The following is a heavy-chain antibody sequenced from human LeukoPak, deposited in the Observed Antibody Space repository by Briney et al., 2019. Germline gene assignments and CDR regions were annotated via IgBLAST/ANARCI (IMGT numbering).Heavy chain of an antibody. Sequence: GGSLRLSCAASGLSFSNYGIHWVRQAPGKGMQWVAFIRSDGINKHYADSVKGRFTISRDNSKNTLYLQMNSLRFEDTAMYYCAKVLQMVREVTPFDYWGQGTQVTVSS. J-gene: IGHJ4*02. D-gene: IGHD3-10*01. CDR1: GLSFSNYG. V-gene: IGHV3-30*02. CDR2: IRSDGINK. CDR3: AKVLQMVREVTPFDY.